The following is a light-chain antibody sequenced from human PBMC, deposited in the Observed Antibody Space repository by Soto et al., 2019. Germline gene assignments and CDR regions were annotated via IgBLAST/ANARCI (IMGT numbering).Light chain of an antibody. Sequence: DIQMTQSPSSLSASVGDRVTLTCRASQGIGNDLGWYQQKPGKGPRLLIYDASSLESGVPSRFSGSGYGTEFTLTISSLQPDDLATYYCQQYNTYSSLTFGGGTKVDI. V-gene: IGKV1-17*01. J-gene: IGKJ4*01. CDR2: DAS. CDR1: QGIGND. CDR3: QQYNTYSSLT.